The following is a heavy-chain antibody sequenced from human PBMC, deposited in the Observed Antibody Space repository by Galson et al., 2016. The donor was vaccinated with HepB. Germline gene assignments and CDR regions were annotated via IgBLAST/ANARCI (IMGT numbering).Heavy chain of an antibody. D-gene: IGHD3-3*01. J-gene: IGHJ6*02. CDR3: ARDPVTIFVGGDYDYGLDL. Sequence: ETLSLTCSVSGDSITTSSWWNWVRQPPGKGLEWIGEIYHDGSTNRNPSLQSRATISVDKSKNQFSLKVTSVTAEDTSVYYCARDPVTIFVGGDYDYGLDLWGQGTTVIVSS. CDR2: IYHDGST. CDR1: GDSITTSSW. V-gene: IGHV4-4*02.